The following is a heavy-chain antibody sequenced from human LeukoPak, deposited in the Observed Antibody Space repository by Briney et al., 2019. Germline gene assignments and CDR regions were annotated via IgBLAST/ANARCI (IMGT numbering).Heavy chain of an antibody. V-gene: IGHV3-66*02. CDR3: ARSPYNWNDSPYYMDV. CDR1: RFTVRSNY. D-gene: IGHD1-1*01. Sequence: GGSLRLSCAASRFTVRSNYMSWVRQAPGKGLEWVSVIYSGGRTYYADAVKGRFTISRDNSKNTLYLQMNSLRAEDTAVYYCARSPYNWNDSPYYMDVWGKGATVTVSS. CDR2: IYSGGRT. J-gene: IGHJ6*03.